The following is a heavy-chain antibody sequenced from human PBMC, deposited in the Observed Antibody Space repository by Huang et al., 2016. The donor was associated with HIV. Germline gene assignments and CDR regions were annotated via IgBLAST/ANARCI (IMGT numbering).Heavy chain of an antibody. Sequence: VQLVESGGGVVQPGRSLRLACAASGFSFSTSGLHWVRQAPGKGLEWGAVISYDGSNKYYAHSGKGRFTISRDTSENKVYLQMNSLRHEDTAVYYCAKDGADEEWDIDYWGQGTLVTVSS. V-gene: IGHV3-30*18. CDR3: AKDGADEEWDIDY. J-gene: IGHJ4*02. CDR1: GFSFSTSG. CDR2: ISYDGSNK. D-gene: IGHD1-26*01.